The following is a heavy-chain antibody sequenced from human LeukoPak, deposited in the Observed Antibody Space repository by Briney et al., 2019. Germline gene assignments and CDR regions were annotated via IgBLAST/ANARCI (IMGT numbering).Heavy chain of an antibody. CDR3: AKYVSFGVVHTQIDY. Sequence: GGSLRLSCAASGFTFSSYAMSWVRQAPGKGLEWVSAISGSGGSTYYADSVKGRFTISRDNSKNTLYLQMNSLRAEDTAVYYCAKYVSFGVVHTQIDYWGQGTLVTVSS. D-gene: IGHD3-3*01. CDR1: GFTFSSYA. CDR2: ISGSGGST. J-gene: IGHJ4*02. V-gene: IGHV3-23*01.